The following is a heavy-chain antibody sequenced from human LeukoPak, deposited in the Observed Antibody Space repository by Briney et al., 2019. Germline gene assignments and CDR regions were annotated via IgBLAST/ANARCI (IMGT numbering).Heavy chain of an antibody. CDR2: INSGGRT. D-gene: IGHD2-21*02. J-gene: IGHJ4*02. V-gene: IGHV3-23*01. CDR1: GFAFSTYS. CDR3: AKEPPQCGADCFSLLDY. Sequence: GGSLRLSCAASGFAFSTYSMSWVRQAPGKGLEWVSLINSGGRTYYADSVKGRFTISRDNSKNMLFLQMNSLRAGDTAVFYCAKEPPQCGADCFSLLDYWGQGTLVTVSS.